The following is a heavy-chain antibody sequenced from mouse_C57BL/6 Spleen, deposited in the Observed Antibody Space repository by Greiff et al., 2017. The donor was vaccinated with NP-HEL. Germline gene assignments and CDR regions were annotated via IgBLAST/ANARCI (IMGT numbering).Heavy chain of an antibody. Sequence: QVQLQQPGAELVRPGSSVKLSCKASGYTFTSYWMHWVKQRPIQGLEWIGNIDPSDSETHYNQKFKNKAPLTVDKSSSTAYMQLSSLTSEESAVYYCARWIGVFDYWGQGTTLTVSS. CDR2: IDPSDSET. V-gene: IGHV1-52*01. J-gene: IGHJ2*01. CDR1: GYTFTSYW. CDR3: ARWIGVFDY.